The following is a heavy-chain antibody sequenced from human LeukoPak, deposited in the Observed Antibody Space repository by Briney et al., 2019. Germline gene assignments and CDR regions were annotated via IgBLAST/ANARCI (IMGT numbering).Heavy chain of an antibody. V-gene: IGHV6-1*01. CDR2: TYYRSKWHS. CDR1: GDSVSSNSAA. J-gene: IGHJ3*01. CDR3: SRFRDSTPVATDAFDV. D-gene: IGHD4-23*01. Sequence: SQTLSLTCAISGDSVSSNSAAWNWIRQPPSRGLEWLARTYYRSKWHSDYAASVKSRITINPDTSKNQFSLQLNSVTPEDTAVYYCSRFRDSTPVATDAFDVWGQGTRVTVAS.